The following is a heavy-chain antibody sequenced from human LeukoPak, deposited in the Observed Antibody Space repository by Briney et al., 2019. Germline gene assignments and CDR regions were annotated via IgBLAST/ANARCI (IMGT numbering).Heavy chain of an antibody. Sequence: PSETLSLTCTVSGGSISSYYWSWIRQPPGKAREGMGYIYYSGSTNYNPALKSRVTISVDTSKNQFSLKLSSVTAADTAVYYCARDRPGSYWYFDLWGRGTLVTVSS. CDR2: IYYSGST. CDR3: ARDRPGSYWYFDL. J-gene: IGHJ2*01. D-gene: IGHD3-10*01. CDR1: GGSISSYY. V-gene: IGHV4-59*01.